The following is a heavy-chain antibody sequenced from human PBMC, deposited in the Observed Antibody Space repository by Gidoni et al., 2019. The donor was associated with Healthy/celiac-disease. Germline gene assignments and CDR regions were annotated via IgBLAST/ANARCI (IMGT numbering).Heavy chain of an antibody. CDR3: ASGYDILTGYLH. CDR2: IYSGGST. V-gene: IGHV3-66*01. J-gene: IGHJ4*02. Sequence: EVQLVESGGGLVQPGGSLRLSCAASGFTVSSNYMSWVRQAPGTGLEWFSVIYSGGSTYYADSVKGRFTISRDNSKNTLYLQMNSLRAEDTAVYYCASGYDILTGYLHWGQGTLVTVSS. D-gene: IGHD3-9*01. CDR1: GFTVSSNY.